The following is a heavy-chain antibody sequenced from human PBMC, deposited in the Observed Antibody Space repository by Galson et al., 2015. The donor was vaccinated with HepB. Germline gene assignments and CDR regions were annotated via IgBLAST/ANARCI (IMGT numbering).Heavy chain of an antibody. J-gene: IGHJ4*02. Sequence: SETLSLTCTVYGGSFSGYYWSWIRQPPGKGLEWIGEINHSGSTNYNPSLKSRVTISVDTSKNQFSLKLSSVTAADTAVYYCARGRDYWGQGTLVTVSS. CDR2: INHSGST. V-gene: IGHV4-34*01. CDR3: ARGRDY. CDR1: GGSFSGYY.